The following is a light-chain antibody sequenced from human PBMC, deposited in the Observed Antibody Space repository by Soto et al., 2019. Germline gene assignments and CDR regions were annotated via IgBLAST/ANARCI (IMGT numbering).Light chain of an antibody. CDR3: QQYNNWPQT. CDR1: QSVSSN. V-gene: IGKV3-15*01. Sequence: EIVITQSPATLSVSPGERATLSCRASQSVSSNLAWYQQKPGQAPRLLIYGASTRATGIPARFSGSGSGTEFTLTISSLQSEDFAVYYCQQYNNWPQTFGHGTKVDIK. CDR2: GAS. J-gene: IGKJ1*01.